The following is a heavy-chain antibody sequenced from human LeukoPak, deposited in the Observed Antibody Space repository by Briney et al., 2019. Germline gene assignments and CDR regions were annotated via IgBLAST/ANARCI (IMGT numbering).Heavy chain of an antibody. J-gene: IGHJ6*04. CDR1: GGSVSSGSYY. Sequence: PSETLSLTCTVSGGSVSSGSYYWSWIRQPPGKGLEWIGYIYYSGSTNYNPPLKSRVTISVDTSKNQFSLKLSSVTAADTAVYYCARYSSSSGGMDVWGKGTTVTVSS. CDR2: IYYSGST. CDR3: ARYSSSSGGMDV. D-gene: IGHD6-13*01. V-gene: IGHV4-61*01.